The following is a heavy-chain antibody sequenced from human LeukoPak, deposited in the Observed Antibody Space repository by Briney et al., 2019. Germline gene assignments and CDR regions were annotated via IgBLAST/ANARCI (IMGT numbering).Heavy chain of an antibody. V-gene: IGHV4-59*12. Sequence: SETLSLTCTVSGGSISSYYWSWIRQPPGKGLEWIGYIYYSGSTNYNPSLKSRVTISVDTSKNQFSLKLSSVTAADTAVYYCARDNYYYYYMDVWGKGTTVTISS. CDR1: GGSISSYY. J-gene: IGHJ6*03. CDR3: ARDNYYYYYMDV. CDR2: IYYSGST.